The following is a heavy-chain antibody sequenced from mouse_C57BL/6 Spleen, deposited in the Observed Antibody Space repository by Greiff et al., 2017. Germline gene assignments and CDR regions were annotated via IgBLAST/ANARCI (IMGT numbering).Heavy chain of an antibody. CDR3: TANWDVGWYFDV. D-gene: IGHD4-1*01. V-gene: IGHV6-3*01. CDR1: GFTFSNYW. J-gene: IGHJ1*03. Sequence: EVTLVESGGGLVQPGGSMKLSCVASGFTFSNYWMNWVRQSPEKGLEWVAQIRLKSDNYATHYAESVKGRFTISRDDSKSSVYLQMNNLRAEDTGMYYCTANWDVGWYFDVWGTGTTVTVSS. CDR2: IRLKSDNYAT.